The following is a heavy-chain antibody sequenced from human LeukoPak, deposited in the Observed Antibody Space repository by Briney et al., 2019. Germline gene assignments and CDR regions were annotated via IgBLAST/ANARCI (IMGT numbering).Heavy chain of an antibody. CDR2: ISHDGGSQ. J-gene: IGHJ4*02. Sequence: GTSLRLSCAASGFTFSSYAMHWVRQAPGKGLEWVAFISHDGGSQYYADSVKGRFTISRDSSRDTLYLQMDSLRADDTAVYYCARERTGYYMACWGQGTLVTGS. CDR1: GFTFSSYA. D-gene: IGHD3/OR15-3a*01. V-gene: IGHV3-30-3*01. CDR3: ARERTGYYMAC.